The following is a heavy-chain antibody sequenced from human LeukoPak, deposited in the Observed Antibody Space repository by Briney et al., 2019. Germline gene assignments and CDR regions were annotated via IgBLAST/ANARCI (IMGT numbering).Heavy chain of an antibody. V-gene: IGHV3-23*01. J-gene: IGHJ5*02. CDR1: GFTFSSYA. D-gene: IGHD5-12*01. CDR2: ISGSGGST. CDR3: AKSPYSGCDSWVHNWFDP. Sequence: GGSLRLSCAASGFTFSSYAMSWVRQAPGKGLEWVSAISGSGGSTYYADSVKGRFTISRDNSKNTLYLQMNSLRAEDTAVYYCAKSPYSGCDSWVHNWFDPWGQGTLVTVSS.